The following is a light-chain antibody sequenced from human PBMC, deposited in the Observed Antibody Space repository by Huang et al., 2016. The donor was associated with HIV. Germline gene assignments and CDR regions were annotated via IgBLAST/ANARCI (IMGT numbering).Light chain of an antibody. CDR3: LQHNTYPWT. V-gene: IGKV1-17*03. Sequence: DIQMTQSPFVMSASVGDRVTITCRASQGLSNYLAWFQHKPGKGPKRLIYAASNWQSGVPARFSGGGSETEFTLTISSLQPEDFATYYCLQHNTYPWTFGQGTEVEIK. CDR2: AAS. J-gene: IGKJ1*01. CDR1: QGLSNY.